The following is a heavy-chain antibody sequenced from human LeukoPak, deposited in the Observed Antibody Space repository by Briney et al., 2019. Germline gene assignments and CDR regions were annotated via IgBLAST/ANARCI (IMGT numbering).Heavy chain of an antibody. Sequence: GGSLRLSCATSGLTFSNAWMSWVRQAPGKGLEWVGRIKSKTDGGTTDYAAPVKGRFTISRDDSKNTLYLQMNSLKTEDTAVYYCTTDRGGYCSSTSCYIGAFDIWGQGTMVTVSS. CDR3: TTDRGGYCSSTSCYIGAFDI. D-gene: IGHD2-2*02. CDR1: GLTFSNAW. V-gene: IGHV3-15*01. J-gene: IGHJ3*02. CDR2: IKSKTDGGTT.